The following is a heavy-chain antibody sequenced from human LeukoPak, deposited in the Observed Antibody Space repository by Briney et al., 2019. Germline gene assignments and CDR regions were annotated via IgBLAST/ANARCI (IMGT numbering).Heavy chain of an antibody. CDR1: GYTFTGYY. V-gene: IGHV1-2*04. CDR2: INPNSGGT. D-gene: IGHD3-3*01. CDR3: ATDGGITIFGVMY. J-gene: IGHJ4*02. Sequence: ASVKVSCKASGYTFTGYYMHWVRQAPGQGLEWMGWINPNSGGTNYAQKFQGWVTMTRDTSISTAYMELSSLRSEDTAVYYCATDGGITIFGVMYWGQGTLVTVSS.